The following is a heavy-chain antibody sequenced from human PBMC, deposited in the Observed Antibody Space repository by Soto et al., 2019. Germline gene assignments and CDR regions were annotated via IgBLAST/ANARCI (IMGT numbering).Heavy chain of an antibody. CDR3: ALRRVAYADF. J-gene: IGHJ4*02. CDR1: EFTVTNNE. CDR2: LYSGGNT. V-gene: IGHV3-53*01. Sequence: GGSLRLSCAASEFTVTNNEMSWVRQAPGKGLEWVSILYSGGNTYYADSVEGRFTISRDGSKNTLYLHMNSLRAEDTAVYYCALRRVAYADFWGQGTRVTVSS. D-gene: IGHD2-2*01.